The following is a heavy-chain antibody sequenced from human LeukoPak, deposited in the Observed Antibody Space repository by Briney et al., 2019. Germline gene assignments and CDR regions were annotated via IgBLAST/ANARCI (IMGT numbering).Heavy chain of an antibody. CDR3: ATSRSVGEYYFDY. Sequence: GASVKVSCKASGGTFSTYAISWVRQAPGQGLEWMGGIIPVFDKANYAQKFQDRVTITADDSTTTAYMELSSLRSEDTAVYYCATSRSVGEYYFDYWGQGTLVTASS. CDR1: GGTFSTYA. V-gene: IGHV1-69*01. CDR2: IIPVFDKA. J-gene: IGHJ4*02. D-gene: IGHD2-15*01.